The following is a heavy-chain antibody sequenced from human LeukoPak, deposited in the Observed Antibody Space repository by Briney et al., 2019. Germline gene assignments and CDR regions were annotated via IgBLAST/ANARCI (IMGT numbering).Heavy chain of an antibody. CDR3: AKLDVVVPAAVSYYFDS. CDR1: GFTFSSYG. Sequence: GGSLRLSCAASGFTFSSYGMSWVRQAAGKVLEWVSAISGRGGSTYYADSVKGRFTISRDNSKNTLYLQMNSLRAEDTAVYYCAKLDVVVPAAVSYYFDSWGQGTLVTVSS. V-gene: IGHV3-23*01. CDR2: ISGRGGST. J-gene: IGHJ4*02. D-gene: IGHD2-2*01.